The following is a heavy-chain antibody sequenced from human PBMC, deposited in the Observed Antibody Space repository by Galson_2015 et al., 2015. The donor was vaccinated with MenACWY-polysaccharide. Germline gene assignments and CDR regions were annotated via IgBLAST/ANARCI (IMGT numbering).Heavy chain of an antibody. Sequence: SLRLSCAVSGTSVRSYAMHWVRQAPGKGLEWVAVVSYDGNRQKYAEAVKGRFTISRDNSKKTEYLQMNSPRPEDTAIYSCARDGCSSTNCHDYYNYYMDVWGRGTTVIVSS. J-gene: IGHJ6*03. CDR3: ARDGCSSTNCHDYYNYYMDV. V-gene: IGHV3-30*04. CDR1: GTSVRSYA. CDR2: VSYDGNRQ. D-gene: IGHD2-2*01.